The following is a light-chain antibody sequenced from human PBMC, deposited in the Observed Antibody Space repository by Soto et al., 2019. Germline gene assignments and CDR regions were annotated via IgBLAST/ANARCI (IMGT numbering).Light chain of an antibody. Sequence: QSVLTQPASVSVSPGQSNTISCTGTSSDVGSYNLVSWYQQHPGKAPKHMIYESSKRPSGVSNRFSGSKSGNTASLTISGLQAEDEADYYCCSYAGSSTFVVFGGGTKLTVL. CDR1: SSDVGSYNL. V-gene: IGLV2-23*03. CDR2: ESS. CDR3: CSYAGSSTFVV. J-gene: IGLJ2*01.